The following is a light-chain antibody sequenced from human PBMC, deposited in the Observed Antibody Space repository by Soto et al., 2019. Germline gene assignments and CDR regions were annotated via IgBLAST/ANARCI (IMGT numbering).Light chain of an antibody. V-gene: IGKV3-20*01. CDR1: QSVSSSY. Sequence: EIVLTQSPGTLSLSPGERATLSCRASQSVSSSYLAWYQQKPGQAPRLLIYGASSRATGIPDRFSGSGSGTDFTLTIRRLEPEDFAVYYCQQYSTLWTFGQGTKVEIK. CDR2: GAS. CDR3: QQYSTLWT. J-gene: IGKJ1*01.